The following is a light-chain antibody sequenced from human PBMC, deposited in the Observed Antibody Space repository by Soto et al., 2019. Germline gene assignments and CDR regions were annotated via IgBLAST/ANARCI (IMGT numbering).Light chain of an antibody. J-gene: IGKJ3*01. Sequence: DIQMTQSPSTLSASVGDRVTITCRASESISSWLAWYQQKPGKAPKVLIYKASTLESGVHSRFSGSGSVTEFTLTISSLQPDDCASYYCQQYNRYPITCGPGNKVDFK. CDR1: ESISSW. V-gene: IGKV1-5*03. CDR3: QQYNRYPIT. CDR2: KAS.